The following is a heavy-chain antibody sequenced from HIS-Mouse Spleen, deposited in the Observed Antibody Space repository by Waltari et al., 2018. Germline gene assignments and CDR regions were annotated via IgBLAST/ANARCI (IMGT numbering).Heavy chain of an antibody. Sequence: QLQLQESGPGLVKPSETLSLTCTVSGGSISSSSYYWGWIRQPPGKGLAWIGSIYYSGRTYYNPSLKSRVTISVDTSKNQFSLKLSSVTAADTAVYYCAREIPYSSSWYDWYFDLWGRGTLVTVPS. J-gene: IGHJ2*01. CDR1: GGSISSSSYY. CDR2: IYYSGRT. V-gene: IGHV4-39*07. CDR3: AREIPYSSSWYDWYFDL. D-gene: IGHD6-13*01.